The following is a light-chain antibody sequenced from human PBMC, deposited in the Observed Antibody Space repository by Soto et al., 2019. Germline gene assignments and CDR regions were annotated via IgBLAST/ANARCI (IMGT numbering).Light chain of an antibody. CDR1: NSNIGNNA. CDR2: FDD. CDR3: AAWDDSLNGCV. J-gene: IGLJ1*01. Sequence: QSVLTQPPSVSEAPRQRVTISCSGTNSNIGNNAVNWYQQLPGKAPKLLIYFDDRLPSGVSDRFSGSKSGTSASLVISGLQSDDEADYYCAAWDDSLNGCVFGTGTKVTVL. V-gene: IGLV1-36*01.